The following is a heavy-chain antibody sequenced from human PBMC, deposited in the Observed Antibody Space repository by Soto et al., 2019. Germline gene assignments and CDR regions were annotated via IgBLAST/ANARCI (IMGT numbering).Heavy chain of an antibody. CDR1: GYTFTSYG. D-gene: IGHD2-21*02. CDR3: ARAYWGGDCYYYYCGMDV. CDR2: ISAYNGNT. J-gene: IGHJ6*02. V-gene: IGHV1-18*01. Sequence: QVQLVQSGAEVKKPGASVKVSCKASGYTFTSYGISWVRQAPGQGLEWMGWISAYNGNTNYAQKLQGRVTMTTDTSTSTDYMEPRSLRSDDTAVYYCARAYWGGDCYYYYCGMDVWGQGTTVTVSS.